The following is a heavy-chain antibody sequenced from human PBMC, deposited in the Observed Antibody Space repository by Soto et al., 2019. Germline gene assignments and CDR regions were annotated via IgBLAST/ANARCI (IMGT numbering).Heavy chain of an antibody. J-gene: IGHJ4*02. Sequence: GASVKVSCKVSGYTLTELSMHWVRQAPGKGLEWMGGFDPEDGETIYAQKFQGRVTMTEDTSTDAAYMELSSLRSEDTAVYYCATFLREWAPSIFDYWGQGTLVTVSS. CDR2: FDPEDGET. CDR3: ATFLREWAPSIFDY. V-gene: IGHV1-24*01. CDR1: GYTLTELS. D-gene: IGHD3-3*01.